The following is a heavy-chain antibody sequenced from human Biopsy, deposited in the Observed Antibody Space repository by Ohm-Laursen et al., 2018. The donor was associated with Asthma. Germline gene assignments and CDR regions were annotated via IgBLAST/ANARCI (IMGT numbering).Heavy chain of an antibody. CDR3: ARDLSGYCTSSACYGFDS. J-gene: IGHJ5*01. Sequence: PSQTLSLTWTVSGGSLSSGPYYWSWVRQHPGKGLEWIGYINYSGSTFYSPSLESRVTVSVDTSKNQFSLKLSSVTAADTAVYYCARDLSGYCTSSACYGFDSWGQGTLVTVSS. D-gene: IGHD2-8*01. CDR1: GGSLSSGPYY. V-gene: IGHV4-31*02. CDR2: INYSGST.